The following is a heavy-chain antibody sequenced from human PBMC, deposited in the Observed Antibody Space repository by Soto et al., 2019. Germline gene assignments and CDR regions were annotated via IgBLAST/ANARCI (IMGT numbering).Heavy chain of an antibody. CDR2: IIPIFGTA. J-gene: IGHJ4*02. D-gene: IGHD3-22*01. CDR1: GGTFSSYA. CDR3: ATIKPYYYDRSGYRYFDY. V-gene: IGHV1-69*01. Sequence: QVQLVQSGAEVQKPGSSVKVSCKASGGTFSSYAISWVRQAPGQGLEWMGGIIPIFGTANYAQKFQGRVTITADESTSTAYMELSSLRSEDTAVYYCATIKPYYYDRSGYRYFDYWGQGTLVTVSS.